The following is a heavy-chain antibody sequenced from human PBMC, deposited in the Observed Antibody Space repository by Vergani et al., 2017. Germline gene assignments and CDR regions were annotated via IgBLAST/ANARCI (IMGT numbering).Heavy chain of an antibody. CDR1: GGSISSSSYY. V-gene: IGHV4-31*01. CDR2: IYYSGST. Sequence: QLQLQESGPGLVKTSETLSLTCTVSGGSISSSSYYWGWIRQPPGKGLEWIGYIYYSGSTYYNPSLKSLVTISVDTSKNQFSLKLSSVTAADTAVYYCARRHDSGSYWGAFDIWGQGTMVTVSS. CDR3: ARRHDSGSYWGAFDI. J-gene: IGHJ3*02. D-gene: IGHD1-26*01.